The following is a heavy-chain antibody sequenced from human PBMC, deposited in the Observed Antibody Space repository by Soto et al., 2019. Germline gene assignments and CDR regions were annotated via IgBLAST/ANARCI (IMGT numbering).Heavy chain of an antibody. V-gene: IGHV3-15*01. CDR1: GFTFSNAW. CDR3: TTDTYYYDSSGYYKNVP. Sequence: LSCAASGFTFSNAWMSWVRQAPGKGLEWVGRIKSKTDGGTTDYAAPVKGRFTISRDDSKNTLYLQMNSLKTEDTAVYYCTTDTYYYDSSGYYKNVPSGPGNLVTVSS. D-gene: IGHD3-22*01. J-gene: IGHJ5*02. CDR2: IKSKTDGGTT.